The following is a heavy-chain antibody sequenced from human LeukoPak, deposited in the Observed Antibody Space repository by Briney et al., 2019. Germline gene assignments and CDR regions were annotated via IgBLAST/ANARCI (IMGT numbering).Heavy chain of an antibody. V-gene: IGHV3-33*03. Sequence: GGSLRLSCAASGFTFSSYGMHWVRQAPGKGLEWVAVIWYDGSNIYYADSVKGRFTISRDNAKNSLYLQMNSLRAEDTAVYYCAGTSSTLHYYGMDVWGQGTTVTVSS. CDR3: AGTSSTLHYYGMDV. D-gene: IGHD2-2*01. CDR2: IWYDGSNI. CDR1: GFTFSSYG. J-gene: IGHJ6*02.